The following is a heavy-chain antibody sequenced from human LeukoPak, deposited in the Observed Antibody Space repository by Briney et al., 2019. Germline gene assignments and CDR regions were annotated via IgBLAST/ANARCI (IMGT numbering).Heavy chain of an antibody. CDR3: ARGHGGWNWFDS. Sequence: PGGSLRLSCEASGFTFSDYWMHWVRQATGKGLVWVSRIIADGASTGHADSVKGRFTISRDNAKNTLYLQMNSLRDEDTAVYYCARGHGGWNWFDSWGQGTLVTVSS. D-gene: IGHD6-19*01. CDR1: GFTFSDYW. V-gene: IGHV3-74*01. CDR2: IIADGAST. J-gene: IGHJ5*01.